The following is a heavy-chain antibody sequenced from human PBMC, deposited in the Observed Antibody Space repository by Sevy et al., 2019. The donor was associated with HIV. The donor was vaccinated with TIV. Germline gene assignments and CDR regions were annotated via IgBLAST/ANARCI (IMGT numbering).Heavy chain of an antibody. V-gene: IGHV3-30-3*01. J-gene: IGHJ4*02. CDR2: VSSDGSEI. Sequence: GGSLRLSCAVSGFTFSTYAMNWVRQAPGKGLECVAIVSSDGSEINYADSVKGRFTISRDNSRNTLYLQMNSLRTEDTALYYGARDQLGSIDYWGQGTLVTVSS. D-gene: IGHD7-27*01. CDR3: ARDQLGSIDY. CDR1: GFTFSTYA.